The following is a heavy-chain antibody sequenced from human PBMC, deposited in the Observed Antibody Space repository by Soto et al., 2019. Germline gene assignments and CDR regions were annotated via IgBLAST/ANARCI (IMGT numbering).Heavy chain of an antibody. CDR2: ISWNSGSI. CDR1: GFTFDDYA. D-gene: IGHD6-19*01. Sequence: EEQLVESGGGLGQPGRSLRLSCAASGFTFDDYAMHWVRQVPGKGLEWVSGISWNSGSITYADSVKGRFTISRDNAKNSLSLQINSLRAEDTALYYCTKGNGWSPTGDAFDIWGQGTMLSVSS. J-gene: IGHJ3*02. CDR3: TKGNGWSPTGDAFDI. V-gene: IGHV3-9*01.